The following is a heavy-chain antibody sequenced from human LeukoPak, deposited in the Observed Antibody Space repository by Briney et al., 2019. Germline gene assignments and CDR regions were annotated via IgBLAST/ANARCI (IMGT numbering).Heavy chain of an antibody. D-gene: IGHD2/OR15-2a*01. CDR2: VYYDGTS. CDR3: VRHVSTNTGYFDS. V-gene: IGHV4-39*01. J-gene: IGHJ4*02. Sequence: SETLSLTCTVSGASINTHSYYWGWIRQAPGKGLEWIGSVYYDGTSYSNPSLTSRAAVFVDTSRDQFSLDLSFVTAADTALYYCVRHVSTNTGYFDSCGQGLQVSVSS. CDR1: GASINTHSYY.